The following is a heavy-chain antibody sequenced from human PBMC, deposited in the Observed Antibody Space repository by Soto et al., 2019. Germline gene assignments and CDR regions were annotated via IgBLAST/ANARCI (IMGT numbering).Heavy chain of an antibody. CDR1: GGSFSGYY. D-gene: IGHD3-9*01. J-gene: IGHJ4*02. Sequence: PSVMMSVSSGVLGGSFSGYYWGWIRKTPGKGLEWIGEINHSGSTNYNPSLKSRVTISVDTSKNQFSLKLSSVTAADTAVYYCARLLHYDILTGYSHWGQGTLVTVS. CDR3: ARLLHYDILTGYSH. CDR2: INHSGST. V-gene: IGHV4-34*01.